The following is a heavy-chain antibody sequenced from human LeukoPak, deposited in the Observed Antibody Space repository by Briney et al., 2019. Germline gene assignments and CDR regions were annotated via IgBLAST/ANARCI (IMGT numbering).Heavy chain of an antibody. CDR1: GFTFNTYA. J-gene: IGHJ5*02. CDR3: ARDHERGSGDNWAINRFDP. V-gene: IGHV3-30*04. CDR2: ISYDGSGK. D-gene: IGHD3-10*01. Sequence: GTSLRLSCAASGFTFNTYAMHWVRQAPGKGLEWVAVISYDGSGKYYTDSVKGRVTISRDNSENTLYLQMNSLRPEDSAVYYCARDHERGSGDNWAINRFDPWGQGTLVTVSS.